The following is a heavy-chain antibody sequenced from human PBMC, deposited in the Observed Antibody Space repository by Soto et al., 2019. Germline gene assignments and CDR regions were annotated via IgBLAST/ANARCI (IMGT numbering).Heavy chain of an antibody. Sequence: LSLTCTVSGGSIRSGGYYWSWVRQNPRKGLEWIGNIYYSGNTYYNPSLKSRLTISVDTSKNQFSLNLSSVTAADTAVYYCARDRLMATAGTARHYFGLDVWGQGTTVTVSS. D-gene: IGHD5-18*01. CDR3: ARDRLMATAGTARHYFGLDV. CDR2: IYYSGNT. CDR1: GGSIRSGGYY. J-gene: IGHJ6*02. V-gene: IGHV4-31*03.